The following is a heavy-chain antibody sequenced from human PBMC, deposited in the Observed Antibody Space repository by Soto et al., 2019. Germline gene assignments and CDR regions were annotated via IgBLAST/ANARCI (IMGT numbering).Heavy chain of an antibody. CDR1: GFTFGDYA. D-gene: IGHD6-13*01. CDR3: TKLSSSSWYSYYYGMEV. V-gene: IGHV3-49*03. Sequence: PGGSLRLSCTASGFTFGDYAMSWFRQAPGKGLEWVGFIRSKAYGGTTEYAASVKGRFTISRDDSKSIAYLQMNSLKTEDTAVYYCTKLSSSSWYSYYYGMEVWGQGTTVTVSS. J-gene: IGHJ6*02. CDR2: IRSKAYGGTT.